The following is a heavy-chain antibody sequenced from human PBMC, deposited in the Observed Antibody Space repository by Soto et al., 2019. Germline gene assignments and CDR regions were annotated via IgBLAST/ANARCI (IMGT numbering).Heavy chain of an antibody. D-gene: IGHD1-26*01. V-gene: IGHV5-10-1*01. J-gene: IGHJ4*02. CDR2: IDPSDSYT. CDR1: GYSFTSYW. Sequence: PGESLKISCKGCGYSFTSYWISWVRQMPGKGLEWMGRIDPSDSYTNYSPSFQGHVTISADKSISTAYLQWSSLKASDTAMYYCAWSPVGATTRPFDYWGQGTLVTVSS. CDR3: AWSPVGATTRPFDY.